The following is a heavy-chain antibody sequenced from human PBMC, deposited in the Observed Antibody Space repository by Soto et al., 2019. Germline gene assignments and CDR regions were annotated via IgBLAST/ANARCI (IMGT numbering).Heavy chain of an antibody. CDR1: GFTISSYG. CDR3: AREGGYDLYYYYGMDV. J-gene: IGHJ6*02. CDR2: IWYDGSNK. Sequence: GGSLRLSCAASGFTISSYGMHRVRQAPGKGLEWVAVIWYDGSNKYYADSVKGRFTISRDNSKNTLYLQMNSLRAEDTAVYYCAREGGYDLYYYYGMDVWGQGTTGNVSS. D-gene: IGHD5-12*01. V-gene: IGHV3-33*01.